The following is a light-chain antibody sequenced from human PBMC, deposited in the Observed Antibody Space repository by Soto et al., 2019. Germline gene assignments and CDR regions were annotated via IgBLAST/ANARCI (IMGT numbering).Light chain of an antibody. Sequence: EIVLTQSPGTLSLSPGERATLSCRASQSVPNSYLAWYQQKPGKAPRLLIYGASSRATGIPVRFSGSGSGTDFTLTISRLEPEDFAVYYCQRYGNSTTFGQGTKVDIK. CDR3: QRYGNSTT. CDR1: QSVPNSY. CDR2: GAS. V-gene: IGKV3-20*01. J-gene: IGKJ1*01.